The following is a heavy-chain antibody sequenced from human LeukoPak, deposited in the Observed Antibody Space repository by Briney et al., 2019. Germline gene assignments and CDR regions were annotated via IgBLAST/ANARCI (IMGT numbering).Heavy chain of an antibody. CDR2: TYYRSKWYN. D-gene: IGHD6-13*01. J-gene: IGHJ4*02. CDR1: GDSVSSNSAA. V-gene: IGHV6-1*01. Sequence: SQTLSLTCAISGDSVSSNSAAWNWIRQSPSRGLEWLGRTYYRSKWYNDYAVSVKSRITINPDTSKNQFSLQLNSVTPEDTAVYYCARKSVVYSSSRGYFDYWGQGTLVTVSS. CDR3: ARKSVVYSSSRGYFDY.